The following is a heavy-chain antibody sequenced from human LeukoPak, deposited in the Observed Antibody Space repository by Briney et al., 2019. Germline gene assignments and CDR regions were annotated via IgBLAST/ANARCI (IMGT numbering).Heavy chain of an antibody. D-gene: IGHD6-6*01. J-gene: IGHJ4*02. V-gene: IGHV3-30*04. CDR1: GFTFSSYA. CDR2: IWYDGSNK. Sequence: GGSLRLSCAASGFTFSSYAMHWVRQAPGKGLEWVAVIWYDGSNKYYADSVKGRFTISRDNSKNTLYLQMNSLRAEDTAVYYCARGGNRRIAARRDPGFDYWGQGTLVTVSS. CDR3: ARGGNRRIAARRDPGFDY.